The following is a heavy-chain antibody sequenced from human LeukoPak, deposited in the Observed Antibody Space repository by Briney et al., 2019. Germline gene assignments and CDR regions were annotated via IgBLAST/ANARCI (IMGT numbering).Heavy chain of an antibody. V-gene: IGHV1-8*03. Sequence: ASVKVSCKASGYTFTSYDINWVRQATGQGLEWMGWMNPNSGNTGYAQKFQGRVTITRNTSISTAYMELSSLRSEDTAVYYCARGRSKVLLWFGEGDYYMDVWLKGTTVTVSS. CDR3: ARGRSKVLLWFGEGDYYMDV. CDR1: GYTFTSYD. D-gene: IGHD3-10*01. CDR2: MNPNSGNT. J-gene: IGHJ6*03.